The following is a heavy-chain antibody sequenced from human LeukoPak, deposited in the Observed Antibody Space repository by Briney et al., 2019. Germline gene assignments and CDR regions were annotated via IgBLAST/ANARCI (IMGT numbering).Heavy chain of an antibody. CDR1: GGTFSSYA. D-gene: IGHD5-12*01. J-gene: IGHJ6*02. CDR2: IIPIFGIA. V-gene: IGHV1-69*04. Sequence: ASVKVSCKASGGTFSSYAISWVRQAPGQGLEWMGRIIPIFGIANYAQKFQGRVTITADKSTSTAYMELSSLRSEDTAVCYCATNSGYDRDGMDVWGQGTTVTVSS. CDR3: ATNSGYDRDGMDV.